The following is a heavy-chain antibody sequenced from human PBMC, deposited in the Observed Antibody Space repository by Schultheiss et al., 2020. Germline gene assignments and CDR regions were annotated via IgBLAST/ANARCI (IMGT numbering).Heavy chain of an antibody. V-gene: IGHV4-34*01. CDR3: ARGPLYYYDSSGYY. D-gene: IGHD3-22*01. CDR2: INHSGST. J-gene: IGHJ4*02. Sequence: TLSLTCAVYGGSFSGYYWSWIRQPPGKGLEWIGEINHSGSTNYNPSLKSRVTISVDTSKNQFSLKLSSVTAADTAVYYCARGPLYYYDSSGYYWGQGTLVTVSS. CDR1: GGSFSGYY.